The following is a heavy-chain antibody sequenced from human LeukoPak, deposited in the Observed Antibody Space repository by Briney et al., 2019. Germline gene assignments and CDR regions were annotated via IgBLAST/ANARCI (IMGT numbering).Heavy chain of an antibody. J-gene: IGHJ3*02. CDR3: ARDIYILTGYYNAFDI. Sequence: GVSVRLFCGPSGFSFSSYAEIGLRESRGGAVEGFSALRGSCCSTDCAHCVKARLTISRESSKSTLYPQINTLRGEHTSVCECARDIYILTGYYNAFDIWGQGTLVTVSS. V-gene: IGHV3-23*01. CDR1: GFSFSSYA. CDR2: LRGSCCST. D-gene: IGHD3-9*01.